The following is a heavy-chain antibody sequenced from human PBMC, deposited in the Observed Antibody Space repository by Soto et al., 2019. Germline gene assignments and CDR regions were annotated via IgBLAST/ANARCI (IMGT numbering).Heavy chain of an antibody. CDR1: GGTFSSYA. CDR3: ARGGSSSWSAYYYYGMDV. D-gene: IGHD6-13*01. CDR2: IIPIFGTA. V-gene: IGHV1-69*01. J-gene: IGHJ6*02. Sequence: QVQLVQSGAEVKKPGSSVKVSCKASGGTFSSYAISWVRQAPGQGLEWMGGIIPIFGTANYAQKFQGRVTITADGSTSTAYMELSSLRSEDTAVYYCARGGSSSWSAYYYYGMDVWGQGTTVTVSS.